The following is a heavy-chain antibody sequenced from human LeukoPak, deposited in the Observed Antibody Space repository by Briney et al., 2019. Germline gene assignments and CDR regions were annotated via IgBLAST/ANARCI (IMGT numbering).Heavy chain of an antibody. D-gene: IGHD2-21*02. Sequence: SETLSLTCTVSGGSISSYYWSWLRQPPGKGLEGIGYIYTSGSTNYNPSLKSRVTISVDTSKNQFSLKLRSVTAADTAVYYCASAYCGGDCYLDYYYMDVWGKGTTVTVSS. J-gene: IGHJ6*03. CDR2: IYTSGST. V-gene: IGHV4-4*09. CDR1: GGSISSYY. CDR3: ASAYCGGDCYLDYYYMDV.